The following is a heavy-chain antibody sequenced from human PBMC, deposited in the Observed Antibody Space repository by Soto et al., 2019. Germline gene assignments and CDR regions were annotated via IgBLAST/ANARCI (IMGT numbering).Heavy chain of an antibody. J-gene: IGHJ6*03. Sequence: SETLSLTCTVSGGSISSGGYYWSWIRQHPGKGLEWIGYIYYSGSTYYNPSLKSRVTISADTSKNQFSLKLSSVTAADTAVYYCARVFLESPPYYYYYMDVWGKGTTVT. CDR1: GGSISSGGYY. V-gene: IGHV4-31*03. CDR3: ARVFLESPPYYYYYMDV. CDR2: IYYSGST. D-gene: IGHD3-3*01.